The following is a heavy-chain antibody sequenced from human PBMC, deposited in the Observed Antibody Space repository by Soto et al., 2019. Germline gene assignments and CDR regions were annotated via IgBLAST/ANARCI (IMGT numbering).Heavy chain of an antibody. CDR2: VSYDGNHK. J-gene: IGHJ6*02. CDR3: AKDVGQQLVLNYGMDV. CDR1: GFTFRSFG. Sequence: QVQLVESGGGVIQPGTSLSLSCGSSGFTFRSFGMYWVRQAPGKGLARVAVVSYDGNHKYYADSVKGRFTVSRDNAKNMLYLQMNSLRGEDTAVYYCAKDVGQQLVLNYGMDVWGQGTTVTVSS. V-gene: IGHV3-30*18. D-gene: IGHD6-13*01.